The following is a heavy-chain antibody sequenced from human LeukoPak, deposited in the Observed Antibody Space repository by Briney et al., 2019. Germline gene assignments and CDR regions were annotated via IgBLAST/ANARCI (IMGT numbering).Heavy chain of an antibody. CDR3: ARGQGLELQY. CDR2: INHSGST. D-gene: IGHD1-7*01. Sequence: PSETLSLTCAVYGGSFSGYYWSWIRQPPGKGLEWIGEINHSGSTNYNPSLKSRVTISVDTSKNQFSLKLSSVTAADTAVYYCARGQGLELQYWGQGTLVTVSS. CDR1: GGSFSGYY. V-gene: IGHV4-34*01. J-gene: IGHJ4*02.